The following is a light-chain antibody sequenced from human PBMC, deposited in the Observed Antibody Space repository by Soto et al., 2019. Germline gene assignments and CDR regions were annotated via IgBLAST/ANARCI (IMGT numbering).Light chain of an antibody. Sequence: EIVMTQSPATLSVSPGERVALSCRASQSVSSNLAWYQQKPVQAPRLLIFGASTRATGIPARFSGSGSGTEFTLTISSLQSEDFAVYYCQQYNKWPPITFGQGTRLEI. V-gene: IGKV3-15*01. CDR3: QQYNKWPPIT. CDR1: QSVSSN. CDR2: GAS. J-gene: IGKJ5*01.